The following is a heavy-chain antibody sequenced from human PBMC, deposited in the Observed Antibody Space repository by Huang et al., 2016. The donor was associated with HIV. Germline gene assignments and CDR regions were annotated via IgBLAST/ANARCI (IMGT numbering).Heavy chain of an antibody. CDR1: GFILSNYG. Sequence: VQLIESGGGVVQPVKSLRLSCATSGFILSNYGMHWVRQAPGKGLKWVALIRNDGMKKNYADSVRGRFTVGRDNGNNTLFLQMRSLGVDDTAVYYCARGDYYDSSGYHPGYFDYWGQGILVTVSS. D-gene: IGHD3-22*01. CDR3: ARGDYYDSSGYHPGYFDY. CDR2: IRNDGMKK. V-gene: IGHV3-33*04. J-gene: IGHJ4*02.